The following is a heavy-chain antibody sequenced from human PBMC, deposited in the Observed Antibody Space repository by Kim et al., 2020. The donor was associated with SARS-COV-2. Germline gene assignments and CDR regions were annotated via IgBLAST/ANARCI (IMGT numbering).Heavy chain of an antibody. Sequence: SETLSLTCTVSGGSISSGGYYWSWIRQHPGKGLEGIGYIYYSGSTYYNPSLKSRVTISVDTSKNQFSLKLSSVTAADTAVYYCARLTDTTMGFDYWGQGNLVTVSS. CDR2: IYYSGST. CDR3: ARLTDTTMGFDY. D-gene: IGHD5-18*01. CDR1: GGSISSGGYY. J-gene: IGHJ4*02. V-gene: IGHV4-31*03.